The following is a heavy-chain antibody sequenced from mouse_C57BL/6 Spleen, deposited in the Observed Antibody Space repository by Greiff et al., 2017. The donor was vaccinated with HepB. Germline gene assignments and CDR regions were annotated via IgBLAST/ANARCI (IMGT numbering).Heavy chain of an antibody. Sequence: EVKLVESGGGLVKPGGSLKLSCAASGFTFSDYGMHWVRQAPEKGLEWVAYISSGSSTIYYADTVKGRFTISRDNAKNTLFLQMTSLRSEDTAMYYCARPEDGYYQAWFAYWGQGTLVTVSA. D-gene: IGHD2-3*01. V-gene: IGHV5-17*01. CDR2: ISSGSSTI. J-gene: IGHJ3*01. CDR1: GFTFSDYG. CDR3: ARPEDGYYQAWFAY.